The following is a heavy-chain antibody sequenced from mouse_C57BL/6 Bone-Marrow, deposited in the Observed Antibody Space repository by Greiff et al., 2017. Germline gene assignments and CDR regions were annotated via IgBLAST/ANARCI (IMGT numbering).Heavy chain of an antibody. CDR1: GYTFTDYN. CDR2: INPNNGGT. CDR3: ARFYSPGSSWGDWYFDV. J-gene: IGHJ1*03. V-gene: IGHV1-18*01. Sequence: EVQLLQSGPELVKPGASVKIPCKASGYTFTDYNMDWVKQSHGKSLEWIGDINPNNGGTIYNQKFKGKATMSVDKASSTAYMELLRLTSEDTAVYYCARFYSPGSSWGDWYFDVWGTGTTVTVSS. D-gene: IGHD1-1*01.